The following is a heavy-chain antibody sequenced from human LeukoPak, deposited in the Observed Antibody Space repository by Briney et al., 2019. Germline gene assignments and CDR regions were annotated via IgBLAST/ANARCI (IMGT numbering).Heavy chain of an antibody. V-gene: IGHV3-11*01. CDR3: AAWYTSGLSAY. CDR2: ISSTSTTI. CDR1: GFTFSDYF. J-gene: IGHJ4*02. Sequence: GGSLRLSCAASGFTFSDYFLGWIRQAPGTGLEWVSYISSTSTTIYYADSVKGRFTISRDNAKNSVFLQMNSLRADDTAVYYCAAWYTSGLSAYWGQGTLVTVSS. D-gene: IGHD3-22*01.